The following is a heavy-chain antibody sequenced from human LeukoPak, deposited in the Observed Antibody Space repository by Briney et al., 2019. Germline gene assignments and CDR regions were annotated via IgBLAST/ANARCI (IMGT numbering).Heavy chain of an antibody. J-gene: IGHJ4*02. D-gene: IGHD5-12*01. V-gene: IGHV1-18*01. CDR1: GYSFGNYG. Sequence: ASVKVSCKAFGYSFGNYGISWVRQAPGQGLEWMGWISTENGNTHYAQRLQGRLTMTTDTSTGTGYMELRSLCSNDTAVYYCASDNGYDLGDFWGQGTLITVSS. CDR2: ISTENGNT. CDR3: ASDNGYDLGDF.